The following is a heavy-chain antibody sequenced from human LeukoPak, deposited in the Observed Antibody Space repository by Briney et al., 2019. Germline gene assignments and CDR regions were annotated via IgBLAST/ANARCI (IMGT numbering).Heavy chain of an antibody. CDR2: IKQDGSEK. J-gene: IGHJ4*02. V-gene: IGHV3-7*03. CDR3: ARGRQQMTYFDY. Sequence: GGSLRLSCVASGFTFSRYLMSWVRQAPGKGLEGVANIKQDGSEKYYVDSVKGRFTISRDNAKNSLHLQVSSLRAEDTAVYYCARGRQQMTYFDYWGQGTLVTVSS. D-gene: IGHD6-13*01. CDR1: GFTFSRYL.